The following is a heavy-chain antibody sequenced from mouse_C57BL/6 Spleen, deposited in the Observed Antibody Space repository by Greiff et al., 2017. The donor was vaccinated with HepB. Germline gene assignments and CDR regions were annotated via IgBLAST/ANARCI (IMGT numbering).Heavy chain of an antibody. D-gene: IGHD4-1*01. CDR2: IYPGDGDT. CDR3: ARYGAGTTFDY. Sequence: QVQLQQSGPELVKPGASVKISCKASGYAFSSSWMNWVKQRPGKGLEWIGRIYPGDGDTNYIGKFKGKATLTADKSSSTAYMQLSSLTSEDSAVYFCARYGAGTTFDYWGQGTTLTVSS. CDR1: GYAFSSSW. J-gene: IGHJ2*01. V-gene: IGHV1-82*01.